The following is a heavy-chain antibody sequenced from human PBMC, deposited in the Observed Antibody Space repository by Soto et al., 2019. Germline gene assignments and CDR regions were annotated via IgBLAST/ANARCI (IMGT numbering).Heavy chain of an antibody. CDR2: IWNDGSPK. CDR3: ARSFGVSGRYFYYYGLDV. CDR1: GFTLSSSD. J-gene: IGHJ6*02. D-gene: IGHD2-8*01. V-gene: IGHV3-33*01. Sequence: VQLVESGGGVAQAGSSLRLSCAASGFTLSSSDMHWVRQAPGKGLEWVSDIWNDGSPKDYVDSVKGRFSVSRDKSKNTVYVQMNSLRAEDTAVYYCARSFGVSGRYFYYYGLDVWGQGTTVTVSS.